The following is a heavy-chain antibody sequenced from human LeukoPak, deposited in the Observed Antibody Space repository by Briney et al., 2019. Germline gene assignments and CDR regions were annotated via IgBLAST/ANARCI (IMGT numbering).Heavy chain of an antibody. Sequence: ASVNLSCKASGYTFTGYYMHWGRNGPGQGLEWVGWINPNSGGTNYAQKFQGRVTMTRDTSISRAYMELSRLRSDVTAVYYSAREATMVRGVKLGYWGQGTLVTVSS. CDR1: GYTFTGYY. J-gene: IGHJ4*02. CDR3: AREATMVRGVKLGY. D-gene: IGHD3-10*01. V-gene: IGHV1-2*02. CDR2: INPNSGGT.